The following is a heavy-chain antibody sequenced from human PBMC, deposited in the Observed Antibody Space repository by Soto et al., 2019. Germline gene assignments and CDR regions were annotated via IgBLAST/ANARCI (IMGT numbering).Heavy chain of an antibody. D-gene: IGHD2-2*01. CDR2: IYYSGST. Sequence: SETLSLTCTVSGGSISSGGYYWSWIRQHPGKGLEWIGYIYYSGSTYYNPSLKSRVTISVDTSKNQFSLKLSSVTAADTAVYYCAGAFEVVPAVIGYFYSWGRGPLVPVSS. V-gene: IGHV4-31*03. CDR3: AGAFEVVPAVIGYFYS. CDR1: GGSISSGGYY. J-gene: IGHJ1*01.